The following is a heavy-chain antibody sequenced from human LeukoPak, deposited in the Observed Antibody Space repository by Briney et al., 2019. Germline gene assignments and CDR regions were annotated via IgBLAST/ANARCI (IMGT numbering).Heavy chain of an antibody. V-gene: IGHV4-34*01. J-gene: IGHJ4*02. D-gene: IGHD5-18*01. CDR1: GGSFSGYY. CDR2: INHSGST. CDR3: ARGQNPPYSYGRVYYFDY. Sequence: PSETLSLTCAVYGGSFSGYYWSWIRQPPGKGLEWIGEINHSGSTNYNPSLKSRVTISVDTSKNQFSPKLSSVTAADTAVYYCARGQNPPYSYGRVYYFDYWGQGTLVTVSS.